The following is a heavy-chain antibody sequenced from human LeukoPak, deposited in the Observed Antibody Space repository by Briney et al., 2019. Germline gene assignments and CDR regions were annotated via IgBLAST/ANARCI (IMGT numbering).Heavy chain of an antibody. CDR3: ARVPPRWLHLDS. J-gene: IGHJ4*02. Sequence: SETLSLTRTVSGGSISSGGYYWSWIRQHPGKGLEWIGYIYYSGSTYYNPSLKSRVTISVDTSKNQFSLKLSSVTAADTAVYYCARVPPRWLHLDSWGQGTLVTVSS. V-gene: IGHV4-31*03. D-gene: IGHD5-24*01. CDR1: GGSISSGGYY. CDR2: IYYSGST.